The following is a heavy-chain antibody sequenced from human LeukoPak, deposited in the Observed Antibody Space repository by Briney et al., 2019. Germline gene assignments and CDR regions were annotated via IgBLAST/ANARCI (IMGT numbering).Heavy chain of an antibody. CDR1: GFTFSSYG. CDR2: ISSSGSTI. V-gene: IGHV3-48*04. Sequence: GGSLRLSCAASGFTFSSYGMNWVRQAPGKGLEWVSYISSSGSTIYYADSVKGRFTISRDNTKNSLYLQMNSLRAEDTAVYYCARDNKWFATDYWGQGTLVTVSS. D-gene: IGHD3-10*01. J-gene: IGHJ4*02. CDR3: ARDNKWFATDY.